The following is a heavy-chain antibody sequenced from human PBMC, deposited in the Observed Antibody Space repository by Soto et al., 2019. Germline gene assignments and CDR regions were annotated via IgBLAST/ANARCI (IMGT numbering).Heavy chain of an antibody. CDR1: GGSFSGYY. J-gene: IGHJ4*02. V-gene: IGHV4-34*01. CDR3: ARGDILTGYVY. Sequence: SSETLCLTCAVYGGSFSGYYWSWIRQPPGKGLEWIGENNHRGRTNYNPSLKSRVTISVDTSKNQFSLKLSSVTAADTAVYYCARGDILTGYVYWGQGTLVTVSS. CDR2: NNHRGRT. D-gene: IGHD3-9*01.